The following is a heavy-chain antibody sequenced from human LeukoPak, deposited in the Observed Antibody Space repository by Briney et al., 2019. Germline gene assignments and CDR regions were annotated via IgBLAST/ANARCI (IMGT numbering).Heavy chain of an antibody. CDR3: ARFGTFGGAISHPVDY. CDR2: IYPGDSET. Sequence: PGDSLKISCQGSGYTFTSYWIGWVRQMPGKGLEWMGIIYPGDSETTYSPSFQGQVTISADKSISTAYLQWSSLKASDTAMYYCARFGTFGGAISHPVDYWGQGTLVTVSS. V-gene: IGHV5-51*01. D-gene: IGHD3-16*02. CDR1: GYTFTSYW. J-gene: IGHJ4*02.